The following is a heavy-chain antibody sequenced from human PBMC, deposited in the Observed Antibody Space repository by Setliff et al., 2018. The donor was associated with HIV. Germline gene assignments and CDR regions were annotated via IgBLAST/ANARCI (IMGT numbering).Heavy chain of an antibody. V-gene: IGHV4-59*12. Sequence: SETLSLTCTVSGGSISSYYWSWIRQPPGKGLEWIGYIYYSGSTNYNPSLKSRVTISVDTSKNQLSLKLSSVTAADTAVYYCARDSGVATIRKSALDYWGQGTLVTVSS. CDR3: ARDSGVATIRKSALDY. CDR1: GGSISSYY. CDR2: IYYSGST. D-gene: IGHD5-12*01. J-gene: IGHJ4*02.